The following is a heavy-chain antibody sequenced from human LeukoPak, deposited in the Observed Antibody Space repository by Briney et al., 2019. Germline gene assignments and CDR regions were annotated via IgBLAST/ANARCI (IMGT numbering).Heavy chain of an antibody. CDR1: GFTFSSHA. CDR3: ARDRGSSTKRGHFDY. J-gene: IGHJ4*02. D-gene: IGHD3-10*01. Sequence: GGSLRLSCAASGFTFSSHAMHWVRQAPGKGLEYVSAISSDGSSTYYANTVKGRFTISRDNSKNTLYLQMGSLRAEDMAVYYCARDRGSSTKRGHFDYWGQGTLVTVSS. V-gene: IGHV3-64*01. CDR2: ISSDGSST.